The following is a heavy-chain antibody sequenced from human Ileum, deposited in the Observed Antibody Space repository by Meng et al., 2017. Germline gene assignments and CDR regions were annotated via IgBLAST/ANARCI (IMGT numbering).Heavy chain of an antibody. D-gene: IGHD3-10*01. Sequence: ELQLSGSGVVKPSETLSLTCAVSGGSISNGKWWSWVRQPPGKGLEWIGEISQSGTTNYYPSLNSRVSISLDKANNHLSLTLTSVTAADTAVYYCATYGSGFTPPLDPWGQGILVTVSS. CDR1: GGSISNGKW. V-gene: IGHV4-4*02. CDR3: ATYGSGFTPPLDP. CDR2: ISQSGTT. J-gene: IGHJ5*02.